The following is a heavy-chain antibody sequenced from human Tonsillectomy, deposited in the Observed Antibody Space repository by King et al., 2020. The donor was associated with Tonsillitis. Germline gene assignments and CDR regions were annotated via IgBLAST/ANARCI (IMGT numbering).Heavy chain of an antibody. J-gene: IGHJ4*02. CDR2: IYYSGST. Sequence: VQLQESGPGLVKPSETLSLTCTVSGGSISSYYWSWIRQPPGKGLEWIGYIYYSGSTNYNPSLKSRVTISVDTSKNQFSLKLSSVTAADTAVYYCARQARFSLLQSTWYFYYWSQGTLVTVSS. CDR1: GGSISSYY. D-gene: IGHD2-15*01. V-gene: IGHV4-59*08. CDR3: ARQARFSLLQSTWYFYY.